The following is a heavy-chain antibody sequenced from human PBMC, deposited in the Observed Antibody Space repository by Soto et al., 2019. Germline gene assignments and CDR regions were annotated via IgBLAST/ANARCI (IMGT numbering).Heavy chain of an antibody. CDR3: AREAHSTISFPTRYFDY. CDR2: ISVYNGNT. J-gene: IGHJ4*02. D-gene: IGHD2-2*01. Sequence: QVQLVQSGPDVMQPGASVKVSCEASGYTFGAYGISWVRQAPGQGLEWMGWISVYNGNTNDAQKFKDRVAMPIDTSTRTAYMELWSLGPDDTAMYYCAREAHSTISFPTRYFDYWGQGTLVTVSS. V-gene: IGHV1-18*04. CDR1: GYTFGAYG.